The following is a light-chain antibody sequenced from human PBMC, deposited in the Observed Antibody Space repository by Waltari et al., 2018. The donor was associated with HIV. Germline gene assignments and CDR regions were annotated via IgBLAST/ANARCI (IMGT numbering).Light chain of an antibody. V-gene: IGKV2-30*01. CDR1: HSLLYSAGNTY. J-gene: IGKJ1*01. CDR3: MQGTHWPST. Sequence: DVVMTQSPSSLPVTLGQPASISCRSSHSLLYSAGNTYLSWFQQRPGQSPRRLISKVSNRDSGVPDRFSGSGSGTDFTLKISRVEAEDVGVYYCMQGTHWPSTFGQGTKVEIK. CDR2: KVS.